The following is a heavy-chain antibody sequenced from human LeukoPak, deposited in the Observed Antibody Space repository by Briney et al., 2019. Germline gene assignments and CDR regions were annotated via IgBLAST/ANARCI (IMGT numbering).Heavy chain of an antibody. CDR1: GFTFSSYA. J-gene: IGHJ4*02. CDR3: AKAPTYYYDSSGYYYGNSYFDY. D-gene: IGHD3-22*01. CDR2: ISGSGGST. V-gene: IGHV3-23*01. Sequence: GGSLRLSCAASGFTFSSYAMSWVRQAPGKGLEWVSAISGSGGSTYYADSVKGRFTISRDNSKNTLYLQMNSLRAEDTAVYYCAKAPTYYYDSSGYYYGNSYFDYWGQGTLVTASS.